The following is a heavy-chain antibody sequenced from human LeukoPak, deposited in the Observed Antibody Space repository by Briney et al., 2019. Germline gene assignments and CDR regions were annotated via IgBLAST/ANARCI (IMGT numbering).Heavy chain of an antibody. CDR3: ARRGTKYSYGPNGLGF. J-gene: IGHJ4*02. CDR1: GYIFTTYD. D-gene: IGHD5-18*01. Sequence: ASVKVSCKASGYIFTTYDISWVRQATGQGLEWMGWMNPNSGNTAYPQKFQGRVTMTRDTSISTAYMELSSLRSEDTAVYYCARRGTKYSYGPNGLGFWGQGTLVTVPS. CDR2: MNPNSGNT. V-gene: IGHV1-8*01.